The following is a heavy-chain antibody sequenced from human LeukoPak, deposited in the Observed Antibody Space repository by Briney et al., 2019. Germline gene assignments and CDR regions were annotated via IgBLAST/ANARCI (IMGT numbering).Heavy chain of an antibody. CDR3: ARGITAAGTFDL. J-gene: IGHJ4*02. CDR2: ISSSSSYI. D-gene: IGHD6-25*01. Sequence: PGGSLRLSCAASGFTFSSYSMNWVRQAPGKGLEWVSSISSSSSYIYYADSVKGRFTISRDNSKKVLYLQMNSLRAEDTAVYYCARGITAAGTFDLWGQGTLVTVSS. V-gene: IGHV3-21*01. CDR1: GFTFSSYS.